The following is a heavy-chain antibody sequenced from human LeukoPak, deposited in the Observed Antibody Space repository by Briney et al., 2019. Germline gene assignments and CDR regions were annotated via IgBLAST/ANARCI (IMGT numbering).Heavy chain of an antibody. CDR3: ARGDFSYGWFGALPPSWFDP. J-gene: IGHJ5*02. CDR1: GYTFTSYG. D-gene: IGHD3-10*01. CDR2: ISTYNGKT. V-gene: IGHV1-18*01. Sequence: GASVKVSCKASGYTFTSYGISWVRQAPEQGIEWMGWISTYNGKTNYAQTLQGRVTMTTDTSTSTAYMELRSLRSDDTAVYYCARGDFSYGWFGALPPSWFDPWGQGTLVTVSS.